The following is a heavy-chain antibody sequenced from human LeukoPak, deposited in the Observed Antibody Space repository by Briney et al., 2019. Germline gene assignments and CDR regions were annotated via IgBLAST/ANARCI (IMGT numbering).Heavy chain of an antibody. CDR2: IYPGDSQT. Sequence: GESLKISCKDSENTFTRYYFAWVRQMPGKGLELMGIIYPGDSQTRYRPSFQGQVTISAGKSISTAYLQWSSLKASDTAMYYCARGRDGYNDAIDYWGQGTLVTVSS. CDR3: ARGRDGYNDAIDY. J-gene: IGHJ4*02. CDR1: ENTFTRYY. V-gene: IGHV5-51*01. D-gene: IGHD5-24*01.